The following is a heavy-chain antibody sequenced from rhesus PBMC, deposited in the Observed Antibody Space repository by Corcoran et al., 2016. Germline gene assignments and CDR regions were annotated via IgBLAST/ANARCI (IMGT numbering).Heavy chain of an antibody. CDR2: ISYSVST. CDR3: AREEFLDWLSFDY. CDR1: GYSISSGYG. J-gene: IGHJ4*01. Sequence: QLQLQESGPGLVKPSETLSLTCAVSGYSISSGYGWSWIRQPPGKGLEWIGYISYSVSTSYNPSLKSRVTISRDTSKNQFSLKLSSVTAADTAVYYCAREEFLDWLSFDYWGQGVLVTVSS. V-gene: IGHV4-122*02. D-gene: IGHD3-3*01.